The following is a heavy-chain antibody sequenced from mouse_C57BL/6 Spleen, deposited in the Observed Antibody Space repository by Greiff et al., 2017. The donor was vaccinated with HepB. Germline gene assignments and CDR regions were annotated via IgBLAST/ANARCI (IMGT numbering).Heavy chain of an antibody. D-gene: IGHD6-1*01. CDR1: GYTFTSYW. CDR3: ARGGLWDY. Sequence: QVQLQQPGAELVKPGASVKLSCKASGYTFTSYWMQWVKQRPGQGLEWIGEIDPSDSYTNYNQKFKGKATLTVDTSSSTAYMQLSSLTSEDSAVYYWARGGLWDYWGQGTTLTVSS. J-gene: IGHJ2*01. CDR2: IDPSDSYT. V-gene: IGHV1-50*01.